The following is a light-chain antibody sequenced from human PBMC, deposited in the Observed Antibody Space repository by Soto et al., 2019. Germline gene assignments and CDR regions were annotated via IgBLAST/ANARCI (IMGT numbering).Light chain of an antibody. CDR3: SSYTISSTVV. Sequence: QSALTQPASVSGSPGQSITISCTGTSSDVGGYNYVSWYQHHPGKAPKLMIYEVSNRPSGVSNRFSGSKSGNTASLTISGLHAEDEADYYCSSYTISSTVVFGGGTKVTVL. J-gene: IGLJ2*01. V-gene: IGLV2-14*01. CDR1: SSDVGGYNY. CDR2: EVS.